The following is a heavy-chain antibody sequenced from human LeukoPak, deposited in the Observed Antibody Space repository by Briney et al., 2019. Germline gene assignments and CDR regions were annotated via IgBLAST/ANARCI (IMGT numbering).Heavy chain of an antibody. Sequence: GGSLRLSCAASGFTFSSYAMHWVRQAPGKGLEWVAVISYDGSNKYYADSVKGRFTISRDNSKNTLYLQMNSLRAEDTAVYYCARDQGRTGGMDVWGQGTTVTVSS. J-gene: IGHJ6*02. V-gene: IGHV3-30-3*01. CDR2: ISYDGSNK. D-gene: IGHD1-1*01. CDR3: ARDQGRTGGMDV. CDR1: GFTFSSYA.